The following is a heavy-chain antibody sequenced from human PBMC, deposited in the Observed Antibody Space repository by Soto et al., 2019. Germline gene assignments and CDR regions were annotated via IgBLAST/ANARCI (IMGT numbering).Heavy chain of an antibody. D-gene: IGHD6-6*01. J-gene: IGHJ4*02. CDR3: ARVGRQLVPAFDF. V-gene: IGHV3-21*01. CDR1: GFTFSSYS. Sequence: EVQLVESGGGLVKPGGSLRLSCAASGFTFSSYSMNWVRQAPGKGLEWVSSISSSSSYIYYADSVKGRFTISRDNAKNSLYLQMNSLRAEDTAVYYCARVGRQLVPAFDFWGQGTLVTVSS. CDR2: ISSSSSYI.